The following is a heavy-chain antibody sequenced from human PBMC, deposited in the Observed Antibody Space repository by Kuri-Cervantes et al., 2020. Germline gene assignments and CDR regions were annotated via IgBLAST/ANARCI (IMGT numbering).Heavy chain of an antibody. D-gene: IGHD2-2*01. CDR3: ARGPFRYCSSTSCRPQYYYYYYGMDV. CDR2: INPNSGGT. V-gene: IGHV1-2*02. Sequence: ASVKVSCKASGYTFTGYYMHWVRQAPGQGLEWMGWINPNSGGTNYAQKFQGRVTMTRNTSISTAYMELSSLRSEDTAVYYCARGPFRYCSSTSCRPQYYYYYYGMDVWGQGTTVTVSS. CDR1: GYTFTGYY. J-gene: IGHJ6*02.